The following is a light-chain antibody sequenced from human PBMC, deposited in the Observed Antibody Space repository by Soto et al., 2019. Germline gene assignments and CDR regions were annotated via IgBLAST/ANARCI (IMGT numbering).Light chain of an antibody. Sequence: DIQMTQSPSTLSASVGDRVTITCRCSKSISHFLAWYQQKPGKVPKLLIYDASNLGSGVPSRFSGSGSGTDFTLTISGLQPDDFTTYYCQQYTSYSRAFGQGTKVDIK. V-gene: IGKV1-5*01. CDR2: DAS. CDR3: QQYTSYSRA. CDR1: KSISHF. J-gene: IGKJ1*01.